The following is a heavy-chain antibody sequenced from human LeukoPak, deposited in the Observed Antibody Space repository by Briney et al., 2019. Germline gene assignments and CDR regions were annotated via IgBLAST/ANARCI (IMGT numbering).Heavy chain of an antibody. V-gene: IGHV1-24*01. J-gene: IGHJ4*02. Sequence: EASVKVSCKVSGYTLTELSIHWVRQAPGKGLEWMGGYDPEDGETIYVQKLQGRVTMTEDIFTDTAYMELSSLRSEDTAVYYCATLTSNYYFDYWGQGTLVTVSS. CDR1: GYTLTELS. CDR2: YDPEDGET. CDR3: ATLTSNYYFDY.